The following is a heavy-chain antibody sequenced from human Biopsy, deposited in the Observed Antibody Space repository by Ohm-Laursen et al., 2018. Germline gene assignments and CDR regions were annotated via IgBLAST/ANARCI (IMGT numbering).Heavy chain of an antibody. CDR3: GRAGRNQPLTDP. D-gene: IGHD1-14*01. V-gene: IGHV1-8*01. J-gene: IGHJ5*02. CDR2: LNPVSGNS. Sequence: ASVKVSCKASGYTFTSYDITWVRQASGQGPEWIGWLNPVSGNSNFGQKFRGRVTVTSDTSISTAYMELSGLTSDDTATYYCGRAGRNQPLTDPWGQGTLVPVTS. CDR1: GYTFTSYD.